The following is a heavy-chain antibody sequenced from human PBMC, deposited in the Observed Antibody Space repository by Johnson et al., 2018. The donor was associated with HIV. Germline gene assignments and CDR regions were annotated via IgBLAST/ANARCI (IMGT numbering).Heavy chain of an antibody. CDR3: ARTLWFRELLGAFDI. Sequence: RSLRLSCAASGFTFSSYAMHWVRQAPGKGLEWVAVISYDGSNKYYADSVKGRFTISRDNSKNTLYLQMNSLRAEDTAVYYCARTLWFRELLGAFDIWGQGTMVTVSS. J-gene: IGHJ3*02. V-gene: IGHV3-30*04. CDR2: ISYDGSNK. CDR1: GFTFSSYA. D-gene: IGHD3-10*01.